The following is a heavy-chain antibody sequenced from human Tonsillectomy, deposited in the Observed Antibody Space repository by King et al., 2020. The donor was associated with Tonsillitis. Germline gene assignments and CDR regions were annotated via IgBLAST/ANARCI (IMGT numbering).Heavy chain of an antibody. V-gene: IGHV3-74*01. J-gene: IGHJ4*02. CDR1: GFAFSTYW. CDR3: AREYWGAGDY. CDR2: ISPDGTYI. D-gene: IGHD7-27*01. Sequence: VQLVESGGGLIQPGGSLRLSCAASGFAFSTYWMFWVRQGPGKGLEWFSRISPDGTYIRYADSVMGRFTISRDNAKNTLFLQLSSLRAEDTAVYYCAREYWGAGDYWGQGTQVMVSS.